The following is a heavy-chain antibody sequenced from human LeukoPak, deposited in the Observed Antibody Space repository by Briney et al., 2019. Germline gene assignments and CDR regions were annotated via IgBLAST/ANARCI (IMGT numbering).Heavy chain of an antibody. CDR1: GGSMRSSGYY. V-gene: IGHV4-39*01. CDR3: YTSSGGRPH. Sequence: SETLCLTCTVSGGSMRSSGYYWGWIRQPPGMGLEWIGSISYSGSTNFNPSLKSRVTILEDTSKNQFSLNLSSVTAADTAVYYCYTSSGGRPHWGQGTLVTVSS. D-gene: IGHD2-2*02. CDR2: ISYSGST. J-gene: IGHJ4*02.